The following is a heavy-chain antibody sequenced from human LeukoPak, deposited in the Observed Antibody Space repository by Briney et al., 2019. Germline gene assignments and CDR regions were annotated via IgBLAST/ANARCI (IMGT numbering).Heavy chain of an antibody. J-gene: IGHJ4*02. V-gene: IGHV3-23*01. CDR1: GFTFSSYA. Sequence: GGSLRLSCAASGFTFSSYAMSWVRQAPGKGLEWVSAISGSGVSTYYADSVKGRFTISRDNSKNTLYLQMNSLRAEDPAVYYCAKDLLNFYCSGGSCYFDYWGQGTLVTVSS. D-gene: IGHD2-15*01. CDR3: AKDLLNFYCSGGSCYFDY. CDR2: ISGSGVST.